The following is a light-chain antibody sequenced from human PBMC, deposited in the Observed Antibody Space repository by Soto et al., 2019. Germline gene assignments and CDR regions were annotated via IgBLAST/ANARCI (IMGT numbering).Light chain of an antibody. CDR3: CSYASTGTYV. V-gene: IGLV2-23*01. CDR2: EGT. J-gene: IGLJ1*01. Sequence: QSLLTQPASVSESPGPSIAISCTGTSSDVGNYNLVSWYQQHSGKAPKLMIYEGTKRPSGFSDRFSGSKSGNTASLTISGLQAEDEADYYCCSYASTGTYVFGTGTKVTVL. CDR1: SSDVGNYNL.